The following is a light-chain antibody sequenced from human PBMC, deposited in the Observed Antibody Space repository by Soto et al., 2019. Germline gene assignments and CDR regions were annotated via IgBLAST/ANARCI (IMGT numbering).Light chain of an antibody. V-gene: IGLV2-14*01. CDR1: SSDVGGYKY. Sequence: QSALTQPASVSGSPGQSLTISCTGTSSDVGGYKYVSWYQQHPGKAPKLIIYDVSNRPSGVSNRFSGSKSGNTASLTISGLQAEDEADYYCSSYTSSGTLVVFGGGTQLTVL. J-gene: IGLJ2*01. CDR3: SSYTSSGTLVV. CDR2: DVS.